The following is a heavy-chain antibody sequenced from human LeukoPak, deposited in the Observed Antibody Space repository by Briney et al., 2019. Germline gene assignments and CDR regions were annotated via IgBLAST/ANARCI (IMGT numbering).Heavy chain of an antibody. D-gene: IGHD4-23*01. CDR3: ARVHGGYWFDP. Sequence: GGSLRLSCAASGFTVSSNYMSWVRQAPGKGLEWVSVIYSGGSTYYADSVKGRFTISRDNSKNTLYLQMNSLRAEDTAVYYCARVHGGYWFDPWGQGTLVTVSS. CDR1: GFTVSSNY. J-gene: IGHJ5*02. CDR2: IYSGGST. V-gene: IGHV3-66*01.